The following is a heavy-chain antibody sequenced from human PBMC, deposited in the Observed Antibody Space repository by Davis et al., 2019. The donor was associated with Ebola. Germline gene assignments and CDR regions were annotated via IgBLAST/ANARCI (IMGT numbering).Heavy chain of an antibody. J-gene: IGHJ4*02. Sequence: GESLKISCAASGFTFSSYSMEWVRQAPGKGLEWVSSISSGSSYIYYADSVKGRFTVSRDNAKNSLYLQMNSLSAEDTAVYYCATRGGGNSGDYWGQGTLVTVSS. CDR1: GFTFSSYS. CDR2: ISSGSSYI. CDR3: ATRGGGNSGDY. D-gene: IGHD4-23*01. V-gene: IGHV3-21*06.